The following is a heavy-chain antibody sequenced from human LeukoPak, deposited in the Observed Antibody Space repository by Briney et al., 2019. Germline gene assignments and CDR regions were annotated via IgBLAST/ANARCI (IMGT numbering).Heavy chain of an antibody. CDR1: GFTFDDYA. V-gene: IGHV3-9*01. D-gene: IGHD2-21*02. J-gene: IGHJ4*02. Sequence: PGGSLRLSCAASGFTFDDYAMHWVRQAPGKGLEWVSGISWNSGSIGYADSVKGRFTISRDNAKNTLYLQMNSLRAEDTAVYYCARPRVVVTVFDYWGQGTLVTVSS. CDR3: ARPRVVVTVFDY. CDR2: ISWNSGSI.